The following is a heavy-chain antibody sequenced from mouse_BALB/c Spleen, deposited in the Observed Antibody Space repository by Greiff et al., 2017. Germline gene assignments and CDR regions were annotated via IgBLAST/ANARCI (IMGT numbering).Heavy chain of an antibody. D-gene: IGHD2-14*01. Sequence: EVQGVESGGGLVQPGGSLKLSCAASGFTFSSYTMSWVRQTPEKRLEWVAYISNGGGSTYYPDTVKGRFTISRDNAKNTLYLQMSSLKSEDTAMYYCARQSRGYYRDDVGDAMDYWGQGTSVTVSS. CDR2: ISNGGGST. J-gene: IGHJ4*01. V-gene: IGHV5-12-2*01. CDR3: ARQSRGYYRDDVGDAMDY. CDR1: GFTFSSYT.